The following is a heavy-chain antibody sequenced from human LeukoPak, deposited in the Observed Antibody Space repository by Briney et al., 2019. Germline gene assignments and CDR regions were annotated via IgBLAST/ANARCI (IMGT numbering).Heavy chain of an antibody. V-gene: IGHV1-2*02. D-gene: IGHD3-22*01. J-gene: IGHJ4*02. CDR2: INPNSGGT. CDR3: VRDGADMYYYDSTGYYYLDY. Sequence: ASVKVSCKASGYTFTGYCMHWVRQAPGQGLEWMGWINPNSGGTNYAQKFQGRVTMTRDTSISTAYMELSRLRSDDTDVYFYVRDGADMYYYDSTGYYYLDYWGQGTLVTVSS. CDR1: GYTFTGYC.